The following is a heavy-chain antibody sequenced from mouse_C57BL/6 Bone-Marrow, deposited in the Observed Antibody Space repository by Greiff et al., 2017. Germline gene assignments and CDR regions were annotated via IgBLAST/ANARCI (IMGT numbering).Heavy chain of an antibody. CDR1: GYTFTSYW. D-gene: IGHD1-1*01. V-gene: IGHV1-50*01. CDR2: IDPSDSYT. J-gene: IGHJ1*03. Sequence: QVQLQQPGAELVKPGASVKLSCTASGYTFTSYWMQWVKQRPGQGLEWIGEIDPSDSYTNYNQKFKGKATLTVDTSSSTAYMQLSSLTTEDTAVYDCAREGYYGSSYYWYFDVWGTGTTVTVSS. CDR3: AREGYYGSSYYWYFDV.